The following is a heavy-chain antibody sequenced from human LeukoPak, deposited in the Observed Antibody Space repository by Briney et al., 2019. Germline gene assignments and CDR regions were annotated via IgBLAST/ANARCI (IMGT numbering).Heavy chain of an antibody. J-gene: IGHJ4*02. CDR1: GFTFSSYA. CDR3: ARGVGMTTKTRGYFDY. D-gene: IGHD4-11*01. Sequence: GGSLRLSCAASGFTFSSYAMHWVRQAPGKGLEYVSAISSNGGSTYYANSVKGRFTISRDNSKNTLYLQMGSLRAEDMAVYHCARGVGMTTKTRGYFDYWGQGTLVTVSS. V-gene: IGHV3-64*01. CDR2: ISSNGGST.